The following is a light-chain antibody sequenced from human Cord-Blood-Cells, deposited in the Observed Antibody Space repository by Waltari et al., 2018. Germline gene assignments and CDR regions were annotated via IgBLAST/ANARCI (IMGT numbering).Light chain of an antibody. Sequence: DIQMTQSPSSLSAYVGGSVTITCRASQSIRSYLNWYQQKPGKAPKLLIYAASRLQSGVPSRFSGSGSGTDFTLTINSLQPEDFATYYCQQSYSTPYTFGQGTKLEIE. V-gene: IGKV1-39*01. CDR1: QSIRSY. J-gene: IGKJ2*01. CDR2: AAS. CDR3: QQSYSTPYT.